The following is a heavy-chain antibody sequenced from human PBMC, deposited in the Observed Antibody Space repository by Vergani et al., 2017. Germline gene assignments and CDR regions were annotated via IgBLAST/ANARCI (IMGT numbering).Heavy chain of an antibody. CDR3: ARVDTQVPATSHFYYMDV. D-gene: IGHD6-25*01. V-gene: IGHV4-31*11. J-gene: IGHJ6*03. CDR1: GGSISSGDHC. CDR2: IFYSGTT. Sequence: QVQLQESGPGVVKPSQTLSLTCAVSGGSISSGDHCWTWIPQRPGKGLEWIGYIFYSGTTYDNPSLRSRLTISVDTSQNQFSLKLRSVTAADTAVYYCARVDTQVPATSHFYYMDVWGKGTTVVVSS.